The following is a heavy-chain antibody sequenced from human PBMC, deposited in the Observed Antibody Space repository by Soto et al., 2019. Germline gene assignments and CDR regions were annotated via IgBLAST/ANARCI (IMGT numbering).Heavy chain of an antibody. V-gene: IGHV4-59*01. D-gene: IGHD5-18*01. J-gene: IGHJ5*02. CDR3: AKDSGYNYGYFRWFDP. CDR2: IFYSGST. CDR1: RGSISNKY. Sequence: PSETLSLTCTVSRGSISNKYCTWAWMPPGRGLEWIGHIFYSGSTNYNPALKGRVTISVDTSKIQFSLKLSSVTAADTAVYYCAKDSGYNYGYFRWFDPWGQGTLVTVS.